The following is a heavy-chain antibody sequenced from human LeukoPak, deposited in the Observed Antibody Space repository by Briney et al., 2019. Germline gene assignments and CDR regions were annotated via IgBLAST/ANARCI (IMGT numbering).Heavy chain of an antibody. CDR2: IYSGGST. CDR3: ARGDGYNSYYFDY. J-gene: IGHJ4*02. D-gene: IGHD5-24*01. CDR1: RFTFNNYA. Sequence: PGGTLRLSCAASRFTFNNYAMNWVRQAPGKGLEWVSVIYSGGSTYYADSVKGRFTISRDNSKNTLYLQMNSLRAEDTAVYYCARGDGYNSYYFDYWGQGTLVTVSS. V-gene: IGHV3-53*01.